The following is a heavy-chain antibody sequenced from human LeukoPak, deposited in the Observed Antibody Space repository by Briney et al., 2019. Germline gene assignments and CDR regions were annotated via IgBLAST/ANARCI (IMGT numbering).Heavy chain of an antibody. D-gene: IGHD2-15*01. Sequence: GSSVKVSCKASGGTFSSYAISWVRQAPGQGLEWMGGIIPIFGTANYAQKFQGRVTITTDESTSTAYMELSSLRSEDTAVYYCASSNPCSGGSCYWNDYWGQGTLVTVSS. J-gene: IGHJ4*02. CDR3: ASSNPCSGGSCYWNDY. CDR2: IIPIFGTA. V-gene: IGHV1-69*05. CDR1: GGTFSSYA.